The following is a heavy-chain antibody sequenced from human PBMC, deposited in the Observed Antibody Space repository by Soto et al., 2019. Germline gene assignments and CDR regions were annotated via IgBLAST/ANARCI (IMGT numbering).Heavy chain of an antibody. Sequence: TLSLTCTVSGDSLSTDYYWSWIRQPPGKGLEWIGYIYYSGSTYYNPSLKSRVTISVDTSKNQFSLKLSSVTAADTAVYYCARVRIAAAPDLYGMDVWGQGTTVTVSS. CDR1: GDSLSTDYY. V-gene: IGHV4-30-4*01. J-gene: IGHJ6*02. CDR2: IYYSGST. CDR3: ARVRIAAAPDLYGMDV. D-gene: IGHD6-13*01.